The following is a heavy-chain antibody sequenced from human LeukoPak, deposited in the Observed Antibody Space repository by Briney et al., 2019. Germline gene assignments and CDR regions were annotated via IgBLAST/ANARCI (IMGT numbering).Heavy chain of an antibody. CDR2: IYSGGST. D-gene: IGHD2-2*01. CDR3: ASGGSFGCSSTSCLGTGKGYYYCYYMDV. V-gene: IGHV3-66*01. CDR1: GFTVSSNY. Sequence: PGGSLRLSCAASGFTVSSNYMSWVRQAPGKGLEWVSVIYSGGSTYYADSVKGRFTISRDNSKNTLYLQMNSLRAEDTAVYYCASGGSFGCSSTSCLGTGKGYYYCYYMDVWGKGTTVTISS. J-gene: IGHJ6*03.